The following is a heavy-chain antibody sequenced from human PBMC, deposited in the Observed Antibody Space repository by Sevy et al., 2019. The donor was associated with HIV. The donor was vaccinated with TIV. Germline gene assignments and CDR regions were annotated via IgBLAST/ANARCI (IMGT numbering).Heavy chain of an antibody. CDR3: AKRGSGDTARVLMGNDAFDI. V-gene: IGHV5-51*01. CDR1: GYSFTSYW. J-gene: IGHJ3*02. Sequence: GESLKISCKGSGYSFTSYWIGWVRQMPGKGLEWMGIIYPGYSDTRYSPSFQGQVTISADKSISTAYLQWSRLKASDTAMYYCAKRGSGDTARVLMGNDAFDIWGQGTMVTVSS. CDR2: IYPGYSDT. D-gene: IGHD5-18*01.